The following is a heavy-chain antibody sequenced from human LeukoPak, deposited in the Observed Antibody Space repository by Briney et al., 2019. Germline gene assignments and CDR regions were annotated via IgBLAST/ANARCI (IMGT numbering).Heavy chain of an antibody. V-gene: IGHV3-53*01. CDR1: GFTLSSNY. CDR3: ARAGDYDILTGYHH. D-gene: IGHD3-9*01. Sequence: PGGSLRLSCAASGFTLSSNYMSWVRQAPGKGLEWVSVIYSGGSTYYADSVKGRFTISRDNSKNALYLQMNSLRAEDTAVYYCARAGDYDILTGYHHWGQGTLVTVSS. J-gene: IGHJ5*02. CDR2: IYSGGST.